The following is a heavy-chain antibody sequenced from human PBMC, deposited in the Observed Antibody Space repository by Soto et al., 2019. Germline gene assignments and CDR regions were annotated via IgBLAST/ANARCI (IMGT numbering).Heavy chain of an antibody. D-gene: IGHD6-19*01. CDR3: ARVLSSGWPLGRYYYYYGMDV. Sequence: PGGSLRLSCAASGFTFSSYAMHWVRQAPGKGLEWVAVIPYDGSNKYYADSVKGRFTISRDNSKNTLYLQMNSLRAEDTAVYYCARVLSSGWPLGRYYYYYGMDVWGQGTTVTVSS. CDR1: GFTFSSYA. J-gene: IGHJ6*02. CDR2: IPYDGSNK. V-gene: IGHV3-30-3*01.